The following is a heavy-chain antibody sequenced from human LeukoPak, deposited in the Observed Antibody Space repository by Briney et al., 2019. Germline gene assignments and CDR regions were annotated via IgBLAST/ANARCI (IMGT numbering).Heavy chain of an antibody. J-gene: IGHJ4*02. V-gene: IGHV3-53*01. CDR3: ARRAGAYSHPYDY. CDR2: IYSGGST. D-gene: IGHD4/OR15-4a*01. Sequence: GGSLRLSCAASGLTVSSNSMSWVRQAPGKGLEWVSFIYSGGSTYYADSVKGRFTISRDNSKDTLYLQMNSLRADDTAVYYCARRAGAYSHPYDYWGQGTLVTVSS. CDR1: GLTVSSNS.